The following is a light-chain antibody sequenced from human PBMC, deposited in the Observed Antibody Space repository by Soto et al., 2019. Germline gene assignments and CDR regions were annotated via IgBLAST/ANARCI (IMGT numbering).Light chain of an antibody. V-gene: IGLV2-14*01. Sequence: QSALTQPASVSGSPGQSITISCTGTSSDVGDYNYVSWYQQRPGKAPKLMISDVSNRPSGVSYRFSGSKSGNTASLTISGLQAEDEADYYCSSYTSSSTLVVFGGGTKLTVL. CDR2: DVS. CDR3: SSYTSSSTLVV. J-gene: IGLJ2*01. CDR1: SSDVGDYNY.